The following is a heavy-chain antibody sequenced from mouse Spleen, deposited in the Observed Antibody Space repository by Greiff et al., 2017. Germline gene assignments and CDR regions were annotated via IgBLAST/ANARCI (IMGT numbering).Heavy chain of an antibody. D-gene: IGHD2-1*01. Sequence: QVQLQQSGAELVKPGASVKLSCKASGYTFTSYYMYWVKQRPGQGLEWIGEINPSNGGTNFNEKFKSKATLTVDKSSSTAYMQLSSLTSEDSAVYYCTRSLYHPAMDYWGQGTSVTVSS. CDR3: TRSLYHPAMDY. CDR1: GYTFTSYY. CDR2: INPSNGGT. J-gene: IGHJ4*01. V-gene: IGHV1S81*02.